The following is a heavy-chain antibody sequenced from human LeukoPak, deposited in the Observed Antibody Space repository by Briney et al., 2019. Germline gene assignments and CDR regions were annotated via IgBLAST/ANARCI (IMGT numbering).Heavy chain of an antibody. J-gene: IGHJ5*02. V-gene: IGHV3-73*01. CDR3: TIPAAASPGTTSLHCFDP. CDR1: GLTFSGSA. D-gene: IGHD1-7*01. Sequence: PGGPLRLPCAPSGLTFSGSAMHWVRQPSAKGLEWVGRIRSKANSYVTAYAASVKGRFTISKDDSKNTAYLQMNSVKTEDTAVYSCTIPAAASPGTTSLHCFDPWGQRTLVTVSS. CDR2: IRSKANSYVT.